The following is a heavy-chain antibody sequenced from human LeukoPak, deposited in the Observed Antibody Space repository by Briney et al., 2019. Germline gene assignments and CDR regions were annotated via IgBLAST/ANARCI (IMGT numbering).Heavy chain of an antibody. CDR1: GFTFSSYE. CDR3: ARGEDDSSGYAPYYYYGMDV. V-gene: IGHV3-48*03. Sequence: GGSLRLSCAASGFTFSSYEMNWVRQAPGKGLEWVSYISSSCSTIYYADSVKGRFTISRDNAKNSLYLQMNSLRAEDTAVYYCARGEDDSSGYAPYYYYGMDVWGQGTTVTVSS. J-gene: IGHJ6*02. CDR2: ISSSCSTI. D-gene: IGHD3-22*01.